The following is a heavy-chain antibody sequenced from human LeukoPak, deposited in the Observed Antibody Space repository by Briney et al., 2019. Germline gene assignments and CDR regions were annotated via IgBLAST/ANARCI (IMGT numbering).Heavy chain of an antibody. V-gene: IGHV3-9*01. Sequence: GGSLRLSCAASGFTFDDYAMHWVRQAPGKGLEWVSGISWNSGSIGYADSVKGRFTISRDNAKNSPYLQMNSLRAEDTALNYCAKASQRGRSGYDFPYFDYWGQGTLVTVSS. CDR1: GFTFDDYA. J-gene: IGHJ4*02. CDR2: ISWNSGSI. D-gene: IGHD5-12*01. CDR3: AKASQRGRSGYDFPYFDY.